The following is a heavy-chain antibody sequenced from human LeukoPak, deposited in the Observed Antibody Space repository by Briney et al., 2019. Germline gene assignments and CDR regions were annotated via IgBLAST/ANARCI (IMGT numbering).Heavy chain of an antibody. J-gene: IGHJ4*02. Sequence: PSETLSLTCAVYGGSFSGYYWSWIRQPPGKGLEWIGEINHSGSTNYNPSLKSRVTISVDTSKNQSSLKLSSVTAADTAVYYCARVRGSGWPYYFDYWGQGTLVTVSS. CDR2: INHSGST. V-gene: IGHV4-34*01. CDR3: ARVRGSGWPYYFDY. CDR1: GGSFSGYY. D-gene: IGHD6-19*01.